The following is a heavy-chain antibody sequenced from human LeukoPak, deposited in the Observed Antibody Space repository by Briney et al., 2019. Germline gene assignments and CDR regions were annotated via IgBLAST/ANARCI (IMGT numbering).Heavy chain of an antibody. CDR2: INPNTGGT. CDR3: AKDFRDQWLVNAFHI. V-gene: IGHV1-2*02. Sequence: ASVKVSCKASEYTFTRYYMHWVRQVPGQGLEWMGWINPNTGGTNYAQKFQGRVTMTRDTSITTAYMELRSLEYDDTAVYYCAKDFRDQWLVNAFHIWGQGTMVTVSS. J-gene: IGHJ3*02. D-gene: IGHD6-19*01. CDR1: EYTFTRYY.